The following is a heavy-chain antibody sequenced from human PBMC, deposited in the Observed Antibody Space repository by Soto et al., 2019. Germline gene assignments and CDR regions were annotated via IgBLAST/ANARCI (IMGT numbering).Heavy chain of an antibody. CDR3: ARARDIVLVPAAMINWFDP. CDR1: GLTFDDYA. D-gene: IGHD2-2*01. V-gene: IGHV3-9*01. J-gene: IGHJ5*02. CDR2: ISWNSDSI. Sequence: PGGSLRLSWVASGLTFDDYAMHWVRQAPGKGLEWVSGISWNSDSIGYADSVKGRFTISRDNAKNSLYLQMNSLRAEDTAVYYCARARDIVLVPAAMINWFDPWGQGTLVTVSS.